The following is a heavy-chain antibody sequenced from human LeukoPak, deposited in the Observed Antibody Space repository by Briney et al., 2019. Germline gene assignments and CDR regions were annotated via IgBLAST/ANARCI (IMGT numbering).Heavy chain of an antibody. J-gene: IGHJ4*02. V-gene: IGHV4-38-2*02. D-gene: IGHD3-10*01. Sequence: PSETLSLTCTVSGYSISSGYYWGWIRQPPGKGLEWIGSIYHSGSTYYNPSLKSRVTISVDTSKNQFSLKLSSVTAADTAVYYCARGSNVLLWFGEHYYFDYWGQGTLVTVSS. CDR1: GYSISSGYY. CDR3: ARGSNVLLWFGEHYYFDY. CDR2: IYHSGST.